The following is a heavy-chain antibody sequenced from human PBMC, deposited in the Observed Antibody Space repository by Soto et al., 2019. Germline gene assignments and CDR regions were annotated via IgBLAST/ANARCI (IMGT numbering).Heavy chain of an antibody. CDR3: ARAPEAYDFWSGYRGDNWFDP. V-gene: IGHV4-31*03. D-gene: IGHD3-3*01. CDR1: GGSISSGGYY. Sequence: PSETLSLTCTVSGGSISSGGYYWSWIRQHPGKGLEWIGYIYYSGSTYYNPSLKSRVTISVDTSKNQFSLKLSSVTAADTAVYYCARAPEAYDFWSGYRGDNWFDPWGQGTLVTVSS. J-gene: IGHJ5*02. CDR2: IYYSGST.